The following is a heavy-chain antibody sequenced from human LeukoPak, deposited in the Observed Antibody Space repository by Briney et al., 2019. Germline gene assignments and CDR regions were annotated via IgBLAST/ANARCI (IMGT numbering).Heavy chain of an antibody. CDR3: ARDEAECSGGSSCGSGDAFDI. V-gene: IGHV1-46*01. Sequence: ASVKVSCKASGYTFTSYHMHWVRQAPGQGLEWMGIINPSGGSTSYAQKFQGRVTMTRDTSTSTVYMELSSLRSEDTAVYYCARDEAECSGGSSCGSGDAFDIWGQGTMVTVSS. J-gene: IGHJ3*02. CDR2: INPSGGST. CDR1: GYTFTSYH. D-gene: IGHD2-15*01.